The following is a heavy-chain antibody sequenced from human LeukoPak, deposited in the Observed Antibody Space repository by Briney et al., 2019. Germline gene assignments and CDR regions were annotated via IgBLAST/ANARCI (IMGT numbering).Heavy chain of an antibody. CDR1: GYTFTSYD. V-gene: IGHV1-8*01. Sequence: GASVKVSCKASGYTFTSYDINWVRQATGQGLEWMGWMNPNSGNTGYAQKFQGRVTITRDTSASTAYMELSSLRSEDTAVYYCARGYFDWLLKIDYWGQGTLVTVSS. CDR3: ARGYFDWLLKIDY. J-gene: IGHJ4*02. CDR2: MNPNSGNT. D-gene: IGHD3-9*01.